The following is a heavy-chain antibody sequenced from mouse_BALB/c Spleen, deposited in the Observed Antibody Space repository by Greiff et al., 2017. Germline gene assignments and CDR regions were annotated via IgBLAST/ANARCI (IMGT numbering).Heavy chain of an antibody. CDR3: AKTYYGSSYYAMDY. V-gene: IGHV2-5-1*01. J-gene: IGHJ4*01. D-gene: IGHD1-1*01. CDR2: IWRGGST. CDR1: GFSLTSYG. Sequence: VKVVESGPSLVQPSQSLSITCTVSGFSLTSYGVHWVRQSPGKGLEWLGVIWRGGSTDYNAAFMSRLSITKDNSKSQVFFKMNSLQADDTAIYYCAKTYYGSSYYAMDYWGQGTSVTVSS.